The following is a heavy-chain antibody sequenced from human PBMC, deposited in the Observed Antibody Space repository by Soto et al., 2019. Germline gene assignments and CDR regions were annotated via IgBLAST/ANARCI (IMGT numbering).Heavy chain of an antibody. D-gene: IGHD3-10*01. Sequence: ASVKVSCKASGYIFTAYSMHWVRQAPGQGLEWMGVVNPSGGSTNYAQKFQGRVTITADESTSTAYMELSSLRSEDTAVYYCARDFSRGLWFGELLYYFDYWGQGTLVTVSS. CDR2: VNPSGGST. J-gene: IGHJ4*02. V-gene: IGHV1-46*01. CDR1: GYIFTAYS. CDR3: ARDFSRGLWFGELLYYFDY.